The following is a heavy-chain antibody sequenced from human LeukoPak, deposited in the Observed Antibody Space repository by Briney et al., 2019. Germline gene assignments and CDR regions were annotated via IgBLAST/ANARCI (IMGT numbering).Heavy chain of an antibody. V-gene: IGHV3-48*01. D-gene: IGHD3-22*01. CDR3: ARVLHRRNYDSSVYYGY. J-gene: IGHJ4*02. CDR2: ISSSDSTI. CDR1: GFTFSSYG. Sequence: GGSLRLSCAASGFTFSSYGMHWVRQAPGKGLEWVSYISSSDSTIYYAESVKGRFTISRDNAKNSLYLQMNSLRAEDTAVYYCARVLHRRNYDSSVYYGYWGQGTLVTVSS.